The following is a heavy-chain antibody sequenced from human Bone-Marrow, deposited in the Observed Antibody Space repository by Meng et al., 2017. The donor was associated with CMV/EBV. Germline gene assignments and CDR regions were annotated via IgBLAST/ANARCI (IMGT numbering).Heavy chain of an antibody. CDR3: ARDFSQWEPDMQDAFDI. V-gene: IGHV1-18*01. J-gene: IGHJ3*02. Sequence: ASVKVSCKASGYTFTSYGISWVRQAPGQGLEWMGWISAYNGNTNYAQKLQGRVTMTTDTSTSTAYMELRSLISDDTAVYYCARDFSQWEPDMQDAFDIWGQGTMVTVSS. CDR1: GYTFTSYG. CDR2: ISAYNGNT. D-gene: IGHD1-26*01.